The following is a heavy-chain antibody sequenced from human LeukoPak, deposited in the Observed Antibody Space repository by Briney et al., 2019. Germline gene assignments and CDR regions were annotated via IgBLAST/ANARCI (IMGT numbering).Heavy chain of an antibody. CDR2: IYPGDSDT. CDR3: ANYYDSSGYYYRQYFQH. D-gene: IGHD3-22*01. Sequence: GESLKISCKGSGYSFTSYWIGWVRQMPGKGLEWMGIIYPGDSDTRYSPSFQGQVTISAAKSISTAYLQWSSLKASDTAMYYCANYYDSSGYYYRQYFQHWGQGTLVTVSS. V-gene: IGHV5-51*01. CDR1: GYSFTSYW. J-gene: IGHJ1*01.